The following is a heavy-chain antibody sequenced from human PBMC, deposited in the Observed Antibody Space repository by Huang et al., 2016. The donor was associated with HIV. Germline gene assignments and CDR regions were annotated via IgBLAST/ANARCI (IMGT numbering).Heavy chain of an antibody. D-gene: IGHD3-16*02. V-gene: IGHV4-59*11. CDR2: MYYSGST. CDR3: ARDEYVWGSYRDAFDI. Sequence: QVQLQESGPGLVKPSETLSLTCTVSGGSISSHYWSWSRQPPGKGLEWIGSMYYSGSTKDNPSLKSRVTIALDTSKNQLSLKLSSVTAADTAVYYCARDEYVWGSYRDAFDIWGQGTMVTVSS. J-gene: IGHJ3*02. CDR1: GGSISSHY.